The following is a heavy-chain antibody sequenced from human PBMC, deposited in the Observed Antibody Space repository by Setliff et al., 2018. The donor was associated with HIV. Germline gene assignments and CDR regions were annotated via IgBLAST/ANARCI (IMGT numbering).Heavy chain of an antibody. CDR2: IYSSGST. Sequence: PSETLSLTCTVSGGSISSYYWSWIRQPPGRGLEWIGYIYSSGSTNFNPPLQSRVTISVDTSKNQFSLKLSSVTASDTAVYYCARHVDGGLWNAYYYYGLDVWGQGTAVTVSS. V-gene: IGHV4-4*09. CDR1: GGSISSYY. D-gene: IGHD3-3*01. CDR3: ARHVDGGLWNAYYYYGLDV. J-gene: IGHJ6*02.